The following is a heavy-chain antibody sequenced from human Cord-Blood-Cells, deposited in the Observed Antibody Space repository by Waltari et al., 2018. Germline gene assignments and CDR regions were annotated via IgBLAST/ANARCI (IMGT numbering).Heavy chain of an antibody. J-gene: IGHJ3*02. CDR3: ARNNRWMVTMIVDAFDI. Sequence: QLQLQESGPGLVKPSETLSLTCTVSGGSISSSSYYWGWIRQPPGKGVEWIGSIYSRWSTCCNPALKHRVAISVDTSRTQVSLKLSAVTAADTAVYYCARNNRWMVTMIVDAFDIWGQGTMFTIS. CDR2: IYSRWST. CDR1: GGSISSSSYY. D-gene: IGHD3-22*01. V-gene: IGHV4-39*01.